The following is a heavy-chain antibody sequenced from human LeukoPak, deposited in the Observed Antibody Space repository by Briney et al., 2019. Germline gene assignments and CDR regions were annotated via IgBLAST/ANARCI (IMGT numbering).Heavy chain of an antibody. D-gene: IGHD3-3*01. CDR1: GFTVSSNY. V-gene: IGHV3-66*01. J-gene: IGHJ6*02. Sequence: GGSLRLSCAASGFTVSSNYMSWVRQAPGKGLEWVSVIYSGGSTYYADSVKGRFTISRDNSKNTLYLQMNSLRAEDTAVYYCARLRFLEWSYYGMDVWGQGTTVTVSS. CDR2: IYSGGST. CDR3: ARLRFLEWSYYGMDV.